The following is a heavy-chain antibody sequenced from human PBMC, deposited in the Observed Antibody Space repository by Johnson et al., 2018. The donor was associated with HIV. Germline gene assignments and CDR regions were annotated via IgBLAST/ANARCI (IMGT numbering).Heavy chain of an antibody. D-gene: IGHD1-1*01. Sequence: VQLVESGGGLVKPGGSLRLSCAASGFSFVDYGLSWVRQAPGKGLVWVSGMNWNGGSTGYADSVKGRCTISRDISKDTLYLQMNSRRPEDTAVYYCARDRSKINWSQNDAFDVWGQGRLVTDSS. CDR3: ARDRSKINWSQNDAFDV. CDR1: GFSFVDYG. CDR2: MNWNGGST. V-gene: IGHV3-20*04. J-gene: IGHJ3*01.